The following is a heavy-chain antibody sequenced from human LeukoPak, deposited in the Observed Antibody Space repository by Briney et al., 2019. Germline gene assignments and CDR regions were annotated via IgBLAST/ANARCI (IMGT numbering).Heavy chain of an antibody. J-gene: IGHJ6*04. D-gene: IGHD2-15*01. CDR2: IYHSGNT. CDR1: GYSISSGFY. V-gene: IGHV4-38-2*02. CDR3: ARLREKSSGDVKGMDV. Sequence: SETLSLTCTVSGYSISSGFYWGWIRQSPEKGLEWIGSIYHSGNTYYNPSLQSRVTISVDTPKKQFSLKVTSVTAADTAVYYCARLREKSSGDVKGMDVWGKGTTVTVSS.